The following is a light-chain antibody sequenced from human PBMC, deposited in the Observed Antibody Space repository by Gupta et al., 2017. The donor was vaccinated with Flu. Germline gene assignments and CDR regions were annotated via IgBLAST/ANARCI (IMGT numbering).Light chain of an antibody. J-gene: IGLJ2*01. Sequence: QSVLTQPPSTSGTPGQRVIISCSGSTSNIGSNTVNWYQQFPGMAPKVLIYKSNQRPSGVPDRFSASKSGTSASLAISGLQSEDEADYYCATWDDSLDGVVFGGGTKLTVL. CDR1: TSNIGSNT. V-gene: IGLV1-44*01. CDR3: ATWDDSLDGVV. CDR2: KSN.